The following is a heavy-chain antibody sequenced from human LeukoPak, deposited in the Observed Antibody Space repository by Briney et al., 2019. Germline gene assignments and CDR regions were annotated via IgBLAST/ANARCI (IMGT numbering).Heavy chain of an antibody. CDR2: IYYSGST. D-gene: IGHD2-2*01. J-gene: IGHJ5*02. CDR1: GGSVSSGSYY. V-gene: IGHV4-61*01. Sequence: PSETLSLTCTVSGGSVSSGSYYWSWIRQPPGKGLEWIGNIYYSGSTNYNPSLKSRVTISVDRSKNQFSLKLSSVTAADTAVYYCARIVVVPAAIRTYWFDPWGQGTLVTVSS. CDR3: ARIVVVPAAIRTYWFDP.